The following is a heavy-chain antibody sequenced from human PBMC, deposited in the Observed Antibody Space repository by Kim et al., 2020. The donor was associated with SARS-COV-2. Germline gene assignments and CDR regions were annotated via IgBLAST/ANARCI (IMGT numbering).Heavy chain of an antibody. Sequence: SVKVSCKASGGTFSSYAISWVRQAPGQGLEWMGRIIPILGIANYAQKFQGRVTITADKSTSTAYMELSSLRSEDTAVYYCAREYSSGYYPLDYWGQGTL. CDR3: AREYSSGYYPLDY. V-gene: IGHV1-69*04. D-gene: IGHD3-22*01. CDR1: GGTFSSYA. CDR2: IIPILGIA. J-gene: IGHJ4*02.